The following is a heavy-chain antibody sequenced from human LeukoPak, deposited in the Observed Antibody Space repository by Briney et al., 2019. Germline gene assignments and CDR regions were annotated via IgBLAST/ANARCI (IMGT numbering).Heavy chain of an antibody. D-gene: IGHD6-19*01. Sequence: GGSLRLSCAASGFTFSSYGMHWVRQAPGKGLEWVAVISYDGSNKYYADSVKGRFTISGDNSKNTLYLQMNSLRAEDTAVYYCAKDLRYSSGWYLSEYYYYDMDVWGQGTTVTVSS. J-gene: IGHJ6*02. V-gene: IGHV3-30*18. CDR2: ISYDGSNK. CDR1: GFTFSSYG. CDR3: AKDLRYSSGWYLSEYYYYDMDV.